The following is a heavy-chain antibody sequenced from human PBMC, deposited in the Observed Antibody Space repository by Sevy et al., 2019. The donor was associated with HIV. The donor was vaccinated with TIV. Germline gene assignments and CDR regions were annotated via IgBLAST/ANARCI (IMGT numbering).Heavy chain of an antibody. V-gene: IGHV3-48*02. D-gene: IGHD2-21*01. CDR3: VRDERAIASHFDY. CDR2: FDRTDIT. Sequence: GGSLRLSCEASGFTLSSYTMNWVRQSPEKGLEWVATFDRTDITHYADSVKGGLIISRDTAKNALFLQMNSLRDDDTAMYFCVRDERAIASHFDYWGRGTLVTVSS. CDR1: GFTLSSYT. J-gene: IGHJ4*02.